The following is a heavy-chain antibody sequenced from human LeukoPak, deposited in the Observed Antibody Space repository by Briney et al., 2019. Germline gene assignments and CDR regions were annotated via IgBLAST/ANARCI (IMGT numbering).Heavy chain of an antibody. Sequence: GGSLRLSCVASGFTFSTSCMNWVRQAPGKGLEWVANIKRDGSEKFYGDSVKGRFTISRDNAKNSLFLQMNSLRAEDTAVYYCARDSGVPAAQLDHWGQGTLVTASS. V-gene: IGHV3-7*01. CDR1: GFTFSTSC. CDR2: IKRDGSEK. CDR3: ARDSGVPAAQLDH. D-gene: IGHD2-2*01. J-gene: IGHJ4*02.